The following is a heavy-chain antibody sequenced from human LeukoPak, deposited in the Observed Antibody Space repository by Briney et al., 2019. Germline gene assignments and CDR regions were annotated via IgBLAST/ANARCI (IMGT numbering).Heavy chain of an antibody. V-gene: IGHV1-18*01. CDR2: ISAYNGNT. D-gene: IGHD3-10*01. CDR3: ARDELWFGESSPDY. J-gene: IGHJ4*02. Sequence: ASVKVSCKASGYTFTSYGISWVRQAPGQGLEWMGWISAYNGNTNYAQKLQGRVTMTTDTSTSTVHMELRSLRSDDTAVYYCARDELWFGESSPDYWGQGTLVTVSS. CDR1: GYTFTSYG.